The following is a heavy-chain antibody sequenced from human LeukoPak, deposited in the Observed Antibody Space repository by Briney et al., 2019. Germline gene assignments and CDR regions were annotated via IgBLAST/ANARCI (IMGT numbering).Heavy chain of an antibody. V-gene: IGHV4-59*11. CDR3: ARAPFRVGEFWSGYYRDAYYYYMDV. J-gene: IGHJ6*03. D-gene: IGHD3-3*01. CDR1: GGSISSHY. CDR2: IYYSGST. Sequence: SETLSLTCTVSGGSISSHYWSWIRQPPGKGLEWIGYIYYSGSTNYNPSLKSRVTISVDTSKNQFSLKLSSVTAADTAVYYCARAPFRVGEFWSGYYRDAYYYYMDVWGKGTTATVSS.